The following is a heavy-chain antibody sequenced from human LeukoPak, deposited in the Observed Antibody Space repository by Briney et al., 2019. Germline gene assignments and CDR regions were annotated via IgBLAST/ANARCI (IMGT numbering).Heavy chain of an antibody. CDR3: ARGPYGDFFDY. V-gene: IGHV1-2*02. CDR1: GYTFSGDY. CDR2: INPKSGGT. Sequence: ASVKVSCKASGYTFSGDYMHWVRQAPGQGLEWMGWINPKSGGTSYAQKFQGRVSMTRDTSTSTAYMELSRLRVDDTAVYYCARGPYGDFFDYWGQGTLVTVSS. J-gene: IGHJ4*02. D-gene: IGHD4-17*01.